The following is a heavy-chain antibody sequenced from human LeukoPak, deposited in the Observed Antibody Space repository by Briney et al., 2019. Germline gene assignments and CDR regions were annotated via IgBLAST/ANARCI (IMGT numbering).Heavy chain of an antibody. D-gene: IGHD3-9*01. CDR2: MKPNSGNT. Sequence: ASVTVSCKASGYTFTSYEINWVRQAAGQGLEWMGWMKPNSGNTDYAQKFQGRVTMTRNTSLSTAYMELSSLRSEHTAVYYCARGYDILTGYFSPQLELYYYGMDVWGQGTTVTVSS. V-gene: IGHV1-8*01. CDR3: ARGYDILTGYFSPQLELYYYGMDV. CDR1: GYTFTSYE. J-gene: IGHJ6*02.